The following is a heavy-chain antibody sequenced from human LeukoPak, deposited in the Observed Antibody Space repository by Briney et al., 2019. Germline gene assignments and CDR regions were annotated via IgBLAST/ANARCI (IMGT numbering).Heavy chain of an antibody. CDR1: GFTFSSYS. Sequence: PGGSLRLSCAASGFTFSSYSMTWVRQAPGKGLEWVSYISPRSRNINYADSVKGRFTISRDNAKNSLYLQMNSLRAEDTAVYYCAKDAGELPSAKWYFDLWGRGTLVSVSS. CDR3: AKDAGELPSAKWYFDL. V-gene: IGHV3-48*04. CDR2: ISPRSRNI. D-gene: IGHD1-26*01. J-gene: IGHJ2*01.